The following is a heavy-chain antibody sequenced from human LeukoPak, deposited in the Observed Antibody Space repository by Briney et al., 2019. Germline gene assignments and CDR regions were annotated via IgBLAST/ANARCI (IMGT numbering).Heavy chain of an antibody. D-gene: IGHD3-22*01. Sequence: ASVKVSCKASGYTFTSYGISWVRQAPGQGLEWMGWISAYNGNTNYAQKLQGRVTMTTDTSTSTAYMELRSLRSDDTAVYYCARVITMIVVVIPAEWFDPWGQGTLVTVSS. CDR1: GYTFTSYG. CDR3: ARVITMIVVVIPAEWFDP. V-gene: IGHV1-18*01. CDR2: ISAYNGNT. J-gene: IGHJ5*02.